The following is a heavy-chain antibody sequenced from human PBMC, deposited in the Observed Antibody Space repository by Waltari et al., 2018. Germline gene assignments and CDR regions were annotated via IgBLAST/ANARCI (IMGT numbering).Heavy chain of an antibody. CDR3: ARVLMKYSSGWYDWFDP. J-gene: IGHJ5*02. Sequence: QVQLQESGPGLVKPSETLSLTCAVSGYSIRSGYYWGWIRQPPGKGLEWIGSIYHSGSTYYNPSLKSRVTISVDTSKNQFSLKLSSVTAADTAVYYCARVLMKYSSGWYDWFDPWGQGTLVTVSS. V-gene: IGHV4-38-2*01. D-gene: IGHD6-19*01. CDR2: IYHSGST. CDR1: GYSIRSGYY.